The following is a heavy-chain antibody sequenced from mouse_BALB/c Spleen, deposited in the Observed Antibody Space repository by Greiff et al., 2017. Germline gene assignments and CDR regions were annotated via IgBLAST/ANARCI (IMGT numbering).Heavy chain of an antibody. Sequence: VQLQQSGAELVKPGASVKLSCKTSGYTFTSYWIQWVKQRPGQGLGWIGEIFPGTGTTYYNEKFKGKATLTIDTSSSTAYMQLSSLTSEDSAVYFCARREDYGPDYWGQGTTLTVSS. CDR1: GYTFTSYW. D-gene: IGHD1-1*02. CDR3: ARREDYGPDY. V-gene: IGHV1S132*01. J-gene: IGHJ2*01. CDR2: IFPGTGTT.